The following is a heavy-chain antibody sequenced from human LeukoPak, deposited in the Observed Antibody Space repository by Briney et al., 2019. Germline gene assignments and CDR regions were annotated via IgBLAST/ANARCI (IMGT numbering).Heavy chain of an antibody. D-gene: IGHD3-22*01. V-gene: IGHV4-59*01. CDR2: IHYSGST. J-gene: IGHJ4*02. Sequence: SETLSLTCTVSGGSISGYYWSWIRQSPGRGLEWMGHIHYSGSTDYNPSLKSRVTMSVDTSKNQCSLKLSSVTAADAAVYYCVREGYDSSGYFLDYWGQGTLVTVSS. CDR1: GGSISGYY. CDR3: VREGYDSSGYFLDY.